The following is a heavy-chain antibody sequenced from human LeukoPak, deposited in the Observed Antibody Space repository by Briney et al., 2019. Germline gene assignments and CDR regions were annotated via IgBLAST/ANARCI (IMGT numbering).Heavy chain of an antibody. CDR3: AKSWFGDSYGMDV. CDR1: GFTFSDYY. D-gene: IGHD3-10*01. Sequence: PGGSLRLSCAASGFTFSDYYMSWIRQAPGKGLEWVSYISSSSSYTNYADSVRGRFTISRDNTKNSLYLQMNSLRAEDTAVYYCAKSWFGDSYGMDVWGKGTTVTVSS. J-gene: IGHJ6*04. CDR2: ISSSSSYT. V-gene: IGHV3-11*06.